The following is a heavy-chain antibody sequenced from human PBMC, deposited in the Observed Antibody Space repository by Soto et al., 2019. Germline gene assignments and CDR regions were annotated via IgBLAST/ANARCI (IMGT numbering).Heavy chain of an antibody. CDR3: ASSVLAYYYGSGSYYIDY. V-gene: IGHV4-39*01. D-gene: IGHD3-10*01. CDR1: GGSISSSSYY. Sequence: SETLSLTCTVSGGSISSSSYYWGWIRQPPGKGLEWIGSIYYSGSTYYNPSLKSRVTISVGTSKNQFSLKLSSVTAADTAVYYCASSVLAYYYGSGSYYIDYWGQGTLVTVS. CDR2: IYYSGST. J-gene: IGHJ4*02.